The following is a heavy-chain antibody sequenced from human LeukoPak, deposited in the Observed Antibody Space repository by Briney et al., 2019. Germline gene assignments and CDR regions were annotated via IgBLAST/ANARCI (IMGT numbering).Heavy chain of an antibody. CDR2: INPNSGGT. Sequence: ASVKVSCKASGYTFTSYDINWVRQTTGQGLEWMGWINPNSGGTNYAQKFQGRVTMTRDTSISTAYMELSRLRSDDTAVYYCARTYRYCSGGSCYYFDYWGQGTLVTVSS. V-gene: IGHV1-2*02. CDR3: ARTYRYCSGGSCYYFDY. D-gene: IGHD2-15*01. CDR1: GYTFTSYD. J-gene: IGHJ4*02.